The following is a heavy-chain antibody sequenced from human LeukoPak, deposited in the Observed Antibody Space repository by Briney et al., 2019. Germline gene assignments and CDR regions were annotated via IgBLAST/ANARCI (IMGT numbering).Heavy chain of an antibody. V-gene: IGHV3-53*01. D-gene: IGHD5-18*01. Sequence: GGSLRLSCAASGFTVSSNYMSWVRQAPGKGLEWVSVIYSGGSTYYADSVKGRFTISRDNSKNMLYLQMNSLRAEDTAVYYCASASGGYSYGDYYFDYWGQGTLVTVSS. CDR1: GFTVSSNY. CDR3: ASASGGYSYGDYYFDY. J-gene: IGHJ4*02. CDR2: IYSGGST.